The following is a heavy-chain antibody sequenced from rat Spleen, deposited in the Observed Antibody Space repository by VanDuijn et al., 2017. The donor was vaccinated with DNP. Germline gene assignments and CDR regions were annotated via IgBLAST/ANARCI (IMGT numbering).Heavy chain of an antibody. Sequence: EVQLVESGGGLVQPGNSLKLSCAASGFTFSDYYMAWVRQAPTKGLEWVATISYDGSSTYYRDSVKGRFTISRDNAKSTLYLQMDSLRSEDTATYYCASLNNYNWFAYWGQGTLVTVSS. CDR1: GFTFSDYY. CDR3: ASLNNYNWFAY. D-gene: IGHD1-10*01. J-gene: IGHJ3*01. V-gene: IGHV5-7*01. CDR2: ISYDGSST.